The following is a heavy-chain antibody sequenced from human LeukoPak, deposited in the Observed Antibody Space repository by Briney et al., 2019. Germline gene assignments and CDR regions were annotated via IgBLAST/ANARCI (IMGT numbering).Heavy chain of an antibody. CDR1: GGSFSGYY. V-gene: IGHV4-34*01. J-gene: IGHJ4*02. CDR2: INHSGST. CDR3: ARRVTTRLPFRY. D-gene: IGHD4-17*01. Sequence: SETLSLACAVYGGSFSGYYWSWIRQPPGKGLEWIGEINHSGSTNYNPSLKSRVTISVDTSKKQFSLKLTSVTAADTAVYYCARRVTTRLPFRYWGQGTLVTVSS.